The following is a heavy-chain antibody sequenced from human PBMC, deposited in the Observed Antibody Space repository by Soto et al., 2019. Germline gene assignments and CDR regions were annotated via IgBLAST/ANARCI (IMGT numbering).Heavy chain of an antibody. Sequence: AGSLSLSCAASGFAFSAYAGNWVRHTPGKGLEWVSSVSGTGRTTYHADSVKGRFTMSRDNSKDTVYLQMNSLRAEDTAVYYCAKGEAYSGSYYVNYYYYGMDVWGQGTTVTVSS. CDR3: AKGEAYSGSYYVNYYYYGMDV. J-gene: IGHJ6*01. V-gene: IGHV3-23*01. D-gene: IGHD1-26*01. CDR1: GFAFSAYA. CDR2: VSGTGRTT.